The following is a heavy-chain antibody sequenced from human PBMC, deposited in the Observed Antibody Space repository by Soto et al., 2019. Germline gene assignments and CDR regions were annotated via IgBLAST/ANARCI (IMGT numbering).Heavy chain of an antibody. Sequence: QVQLVQSGAEVKKPGASVKVSCKASGYTFTSYYMHWVRQAPGQGLERMGIINPSGGSTSYAQKFQGRVTMTRDTSTSTVYMELSSLRSEDTAVYYCARGREVGYSGYDYEISDYWGQGTLVTVSS. V-gene: IGHV1-46*01. CDR1: GYTFTSYY. CDR3: ARGREVGYSGYDYEISDY. J-gene: IGHJ4*02. D-gene: IGHD5-12*01. CDR2: INPSGGST.